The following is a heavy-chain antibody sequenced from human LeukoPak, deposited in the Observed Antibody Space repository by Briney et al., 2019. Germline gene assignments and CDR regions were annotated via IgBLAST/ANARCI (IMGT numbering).Heavy chain of an antibody. CDR1: GFTIGNYG. CDR2: ISHDGGSE. D-gene: IGHD6-19*01. J-gene: IGHJ5*02. Sequence: GTSLRLSCVVSGFTIGNYGMHWVRQAPDRGLEWVAMISHDGGSEHYGDSVKGRFSISRDISKNTLYLHMSSLRVEDMAVYYCAKDWGSSGWYNWFDPWGQGTLVTVSS. V-gene: IGHV3-30*18. CDR3: AKDWGSSGWYNWFDP.